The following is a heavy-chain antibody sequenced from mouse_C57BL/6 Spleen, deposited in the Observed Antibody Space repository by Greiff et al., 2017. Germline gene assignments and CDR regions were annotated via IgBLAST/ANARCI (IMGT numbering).Heavy chain of an antibody. V-gene: IGHV1-4*01. CDR1: GYTFTSYT. CDR2: INPSSGYT. CDR3: AREDDGYYGFAY. J-gene: IGHJ3*01. Sequence: VQLQQSGAELARPGASVTMSCKASGYTFTSYTLPWVKQRPVQGLEWIGYINPSSGYTKYNQKFNDMATLTADKSSSTAYMQLSSLTSEDSAVYYCAREDDGYYGFAYWGQGTLVTVSA. D-gene: IGHD2-3*01.